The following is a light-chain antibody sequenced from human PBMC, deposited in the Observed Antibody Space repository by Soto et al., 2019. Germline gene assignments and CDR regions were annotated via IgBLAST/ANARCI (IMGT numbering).Light chain of an antibody. V-gene: IGKV1-39*01. CDR3: QQSSTTPRLS. CDR2: AAS. J-gene: IGKJ4*01. Sequence: DIPMTQSPSSLSASVGDKLTITCRANQSITNFLNWYQKKPGEVPKLLIFAASRLQSGVPSRFSGSGSGTDFALTINSLQPEDFATYYCQQSSTTPRLSFGGGTRVDFK. CDR1: QSITNF.